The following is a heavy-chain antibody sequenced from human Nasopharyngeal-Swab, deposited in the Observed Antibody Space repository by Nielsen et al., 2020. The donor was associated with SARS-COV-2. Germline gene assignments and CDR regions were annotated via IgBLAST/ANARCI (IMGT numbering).Heavy chain of an antibody. J-gene: IGHJ4*02. CDR1: GFTFSSYA. CDR2: ISGGGSIT. Sequence: GESLKISCAASGFTFSSYAMSWVRQAPGKGLEWVSTISGGGSITYHADSVKGRFTISRDNSKNTLYLQLNSLTAEDTAVYYCAKQRLRAMDYWGQGTLVTVSS. D-gene: IGHD4-17*01. CDR3: AKQRLRAMDY. V-gene: IGHV3-23*01.